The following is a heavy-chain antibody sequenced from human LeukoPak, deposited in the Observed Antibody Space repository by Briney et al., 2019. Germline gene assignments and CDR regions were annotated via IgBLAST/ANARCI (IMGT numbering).Heavy chain of an antibody. D-gene: IGHD6-13*01. CDR1: GFTFSNFA. CDR2: IRGSGDRT. CDR3: AKDHVGFSSTLPAEYFQH. J-gene: IGHJ1*01. Sequence: PGGSLRLSCAASGFTFSNFAMNWVRQTPGKGLEWVSAIRGSGDRTYYPDSVKGRFTISRDNSRNTVYLHIASLRAEDTAVYFCAKDHVGFSSTLPAEYFQHWGQGTLVTVSS. V-gene: IGHV3-23*01.